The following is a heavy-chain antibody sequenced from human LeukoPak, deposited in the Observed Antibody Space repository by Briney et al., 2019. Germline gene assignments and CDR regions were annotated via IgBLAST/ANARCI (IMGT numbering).Heavy chain of an antibody. CDR1: GGSLSGSSYY. CDR3: ARGRGYSYAFDP. D-gene: IGHD5-18*01. Sequence: PPETLSLTCTVSGGSLSGSSYYWGWIRQPPGKGLEWIGGIYYSGSSYYNPSLKSRVTMSVGTSKNQFSLKLSSVTAADTAVYYCARGRGYSYAFDPWGQGTLVTVSS. CDR2: IYYSGSS. V-gene: IGHV4-39*07. J-gene: IGHJ5*02.